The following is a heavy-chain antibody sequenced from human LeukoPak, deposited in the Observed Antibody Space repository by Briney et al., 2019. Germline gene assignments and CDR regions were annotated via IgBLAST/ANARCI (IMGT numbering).Heavy chain of an antibody. CDR1: GGSFSGYY. J-gene: IGHJ4*02. CDR2: INHSGST. CDR3: ARGLGLLDY. V-gene: IGHV4-34*01. Sequence: SETLSLTCAVYGGSFSGYYWSWIRQPPGKGLEWIGEINHSGSTNYNPSLKSRVTISVDTSKNQFSLKLSSVTAADTAVYYCARGLGLLDYWGQGTLVTVSS. D-gene: IGHD7-27*01.